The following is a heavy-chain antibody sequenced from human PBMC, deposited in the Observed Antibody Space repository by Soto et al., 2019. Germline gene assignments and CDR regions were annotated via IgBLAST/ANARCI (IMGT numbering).Heavy chain of an antibody. V-gene: IGHV3-23*01. J-gene: IGHJ4*02. D-gene: IGHD6-19*01. CDR3: ATVGTEAGITY. Sequence: HPGGSLRLSCAASGFTFSNYGMSWVRQAPGKGLEWVSAIGSSGGTTYYADSVKGRFTISRDNSKNTLYLQMNSLRAEDTAVYYCATVGTEAGITYWGQGTLVTVSS. CDR1: GFTFSNYG. CDR2: IGSSGGTT.